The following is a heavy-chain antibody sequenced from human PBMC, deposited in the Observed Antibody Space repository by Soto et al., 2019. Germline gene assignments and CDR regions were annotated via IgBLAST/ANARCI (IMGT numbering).Heavy chain of an antibody. Sequence: QVQLVQSGAEVKKPGSSVKVSCKASGGTFSRNAINWVRQAPGQGLEWMGGIIPLFGTTNYAQNFQGRGTITADASTNTAYMKLSSLRSEDTAVYYCARDGAVTVTTSYFDYWGQGTLVSVSS. CDR1: GGTFSRNA. CDR2: IIPLFGTT. D-gene: IGHD4-17*01. J-gene: IGHJ4*02. V-gene: IGHV1-69*12. CDR3: ARDGAVTVTTSYFDY.